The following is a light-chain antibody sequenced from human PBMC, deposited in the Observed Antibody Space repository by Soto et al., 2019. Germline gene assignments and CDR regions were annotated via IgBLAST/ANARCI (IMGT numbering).Light chain of an antibody. J-gene: IGKJ1*01. V-gene: IGKV1-5*01. CDR3: QQYET. Sequence: DIQMTQSPSNLSASVGDRVTITCRASQSISSWLAWYQQKPGKAPKLLIYDASSLESGVPSSFSGSGSGTEFTLTISNLQPDDFPTYYCQQYETFRQGAKEDIK. CDR1: QSISSW. CDR2: DAS.